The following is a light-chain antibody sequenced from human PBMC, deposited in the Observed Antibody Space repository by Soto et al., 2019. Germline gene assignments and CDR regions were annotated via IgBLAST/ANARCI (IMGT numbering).Light chain of an antibody. CDR3: QQYASSPPVT. CDR2: GAS. CDR1: QSVSSNY. Sequence: DIVLTQSPGTLSLSPGERATLSCRASQSVSSNYLAWYQQKPGQAPRLLIYGASSRATGIPDRFSGSGSGTDFTLTISRLEPEDFSVYYCQQYASSPPVTLGPGTKVDIK. J-gene: IGKJ3*01. V-gene: IGKV3-20*01.